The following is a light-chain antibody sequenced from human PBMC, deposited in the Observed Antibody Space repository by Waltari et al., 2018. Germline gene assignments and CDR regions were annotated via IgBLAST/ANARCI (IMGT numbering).Light chain of an antibody. CDR2: TNN. CDR3: AAWDDSLRGYV. J-gene: IGLJ1*01. V-gene: IGLV1-44*01. CDR1: SSNIGSNT. Sequence: QSVLTQPPSASGTPGQRVTISCSGSSSNIGSNTVNWYQQLPGTAPKLPIHTNNPRPSGVPDRFSGSQSGTSASLAISGLQSGDEADYYCAAWDDSLRGYVFGTGTKVTVL.